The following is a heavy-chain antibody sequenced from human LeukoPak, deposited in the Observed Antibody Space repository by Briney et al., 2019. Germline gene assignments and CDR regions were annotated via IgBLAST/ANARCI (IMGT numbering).Heavy chain of an antibody. CDR1: GFTFGDYA. Sequence: GGSLRLSCATSGFTFGDYAMSWFRQAPGKGLEWVGFIRSKIYGGAIEYAASVKGGFTISRDDSKSIAYLQMNSLRTEDTGLYYCARDQLGGDPGNYYYYYMDVWGKGTTVTVPS. V-gene: IGHV3-49*03. CDR2: IRSKIYGGAI. D-gene: IGHD4-17*01. J-gene: IGHJ6*03. CDR3: ARDQLGGDPGNYYYYYMDV.